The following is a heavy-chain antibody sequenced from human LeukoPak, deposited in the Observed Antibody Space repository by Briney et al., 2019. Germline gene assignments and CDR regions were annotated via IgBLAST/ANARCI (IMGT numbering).Heavy chain of an antibody. D-gene: IGHD4-17*01. J-gene: IGHJ4*02. CDR1: GYTLTELS. CDR2: LDPEDGET. Sequence: ASVTVSCKVSGYTLTELSMHWVRQAPGKGLEWMGGLDPEDGETIYAQKFQGRVTMTEDTSTDTAYMGLSSLRSEDTAVYYCASRKWTTVTDFDYWGQGTLVTVSS. V-gene: IGHV1-24*01. CDR3: ASRKWTTVTDFDY.